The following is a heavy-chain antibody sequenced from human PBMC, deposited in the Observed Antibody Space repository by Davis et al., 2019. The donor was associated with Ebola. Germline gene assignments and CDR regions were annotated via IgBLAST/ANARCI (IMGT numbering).Heavy chain of an antibody. CDR1: GFTFSNYA. CDR2: ISGSTGNT. D-gene: IGHD6-13*01. CDR3: ARDPSSSWYFMDV. J-gene: IGHJ6*04. Sequence: GESLKISCVVPGFTFSNYAMSWVRQAPGKGLEWVSTISGSTGNTHYADSVKGRFTISRDNAKNSLYLQMNSLRAEDTAVYYCARDPSSSWYFMDVWGKGTTVAVSS. V-gene: IGHV3-23*01.